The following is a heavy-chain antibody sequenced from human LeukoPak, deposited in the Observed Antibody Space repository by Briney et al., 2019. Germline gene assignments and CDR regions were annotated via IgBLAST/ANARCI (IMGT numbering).Heavy chain of an antibody. J-gene: IGHJ3*01. CDR1: GYTFTGYY. D-gene: IGHD3-22*01. V-gene: IGHV1-69*13. CDR3: ARDDYYDSSAYRENPFDV. Sequence: ASVKVSCKASGYTFTGYYMHWVRQAPGQGLEWMGGIIPILGTTNYAQKFQGRVTITADESTSTLYMELRSLRSEDTAIYYCARDDYYDSSAYRENPFDVWGQGTMVTVSS. CDR2: IIPILGTT.